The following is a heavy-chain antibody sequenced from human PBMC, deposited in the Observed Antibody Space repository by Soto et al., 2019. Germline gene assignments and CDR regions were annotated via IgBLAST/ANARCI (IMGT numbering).Heavy chain of an antibody. CDR1: GFPVSRKS. Sequence: GGSLRLSFATPGFPVSRKSISSVPQAPGKGVGWFSVIYSGGSTYYADSVKGRFTISRDNSKNTLYLQMNSLRAEDTAVYYCARDPGCSGGSCNPYYYYGMDVWGQGTTVTVSS. V-gene: IGHV3-66*01. CDR2: IYSGGST. CDR3: ARDPGCSGGSCNPYYYYGMDV. D-gene: IGHD2-15*01. J-gene: IGHJ6*02.